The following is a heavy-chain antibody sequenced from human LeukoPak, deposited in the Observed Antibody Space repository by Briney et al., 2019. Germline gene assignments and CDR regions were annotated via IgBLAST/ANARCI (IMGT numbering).Heavy chain of an antibody. Sequence: SETLSLTCTVSGGSISSGSYYWGWIRQPPGKGLEWIGSIYFSGNTYYNPSLKSRVTISVDTPTNQFSLRLNSVTAADTAVYYCARDLKDDALDIWGQGTMVTVSS. CDR3: ARDLKDDALDI. V-gene: IGHV4-39*07. CDR2: IYFSGNT. J-gene: IGHJ3*02. CDR1: GGSISSGSYY.